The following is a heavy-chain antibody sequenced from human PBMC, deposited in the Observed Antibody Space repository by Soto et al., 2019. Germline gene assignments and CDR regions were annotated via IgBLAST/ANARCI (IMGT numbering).Heavy chain of an antibody. CDR3: TIEGAYPGPDFDY. CDR1: LFTFSDRY. V-gene: IGHV3-72*01. D-gene: IGHD3-16*01. J-gene: IGHJ4*02. CDR2: TKNKANSYTT. Sequence: GGCLRLSCSASLFTFSDRYMDCFRQAPGKGLEWVGRTKNKANSYTTEYAASVKGRFTISRDYSRDSVYLQMNSLKTDDTAVYYCTIEGAYPGPDFDYWGQGTLVTVSS.